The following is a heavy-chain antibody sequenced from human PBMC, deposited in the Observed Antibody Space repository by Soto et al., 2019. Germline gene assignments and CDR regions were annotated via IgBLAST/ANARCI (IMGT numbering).Heavy chain of an antibody. J-gene: IGHJ4*02. V-gene: IGHV1-8*02. CDR3: ARGTLYFDWAY. CDR1: GYTFTSYE. CDR2: MNPNSGST. D-gene: IGHD3-9*01. Sequence: GGSVKVYCKASGYTFTSYEINWVRQATGQGLEWMGWMNPNSGSTGYAQKFQGRVTMTRNTSISTAYMELSSLRSEDTAVYYCARGTLYFDWAYWGQGTLVTVS.